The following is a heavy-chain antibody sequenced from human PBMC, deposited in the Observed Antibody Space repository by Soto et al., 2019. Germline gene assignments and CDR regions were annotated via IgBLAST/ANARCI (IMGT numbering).Heavy chain of an antibody. Sequence: SETLSLTCAVSGGSISSSKWWNWVRQPPGKGLEWIGEIYDSGTTNYNPSLKNRVTISVDKSKDQFSLKLTSVSAADTAVYFCATTLSPYYNGMHVWGQGATVTVSS. V-gene: IGHV4-4*02. CDR3: ATTLSPYYNGMHV. J-gene: IGHJ6*02. CDR2: IYDSGTT. CDR1: GGSISSSKW.